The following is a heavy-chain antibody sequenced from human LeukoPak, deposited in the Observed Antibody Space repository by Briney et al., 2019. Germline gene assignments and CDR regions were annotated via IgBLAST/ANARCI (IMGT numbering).Heavy chain of an antibody. D-gene: IGHD3-22*01. CDR2: ISGSGGST. CDR3: AGHYYDSSGRYFDY. J-gene: IGHJ4*02. CDR1: GFTFSNAW. V-gene: IGHV3-23*01. Sequence: GGSLRLSCAASGFTFSNAWMSWVRQAPGKGLEWVSAISGSGGSTYYADSVKGRFTISRDNSKNTLYLQMNSLRAEDTAVYYCAGHYYDSSGRYFDYWGQGTLVTVSS.